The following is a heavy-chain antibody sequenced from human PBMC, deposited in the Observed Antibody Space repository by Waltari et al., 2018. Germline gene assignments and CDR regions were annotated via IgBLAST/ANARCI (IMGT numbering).Heavy chain of an antibody. CDR3: ARGSASYVRVWDS. Sequence: VAPVEFGGGFVQPGGSLRISGSALGFRFGSFWMGGVRQAPGRGLEWVANINFDGSATYVADSVNGRLSVSRDNAKNSLFLHMNNLRVEDTAVYFCARGSASYVRVWDSWGQGTLVTVSS. V-gene: IGHV3-7*03. J-gene: IGHJ5*02. CDR2: INFDGSAT. CDR1: GFRFGSFW. D-gene: IGHD1-26*01.